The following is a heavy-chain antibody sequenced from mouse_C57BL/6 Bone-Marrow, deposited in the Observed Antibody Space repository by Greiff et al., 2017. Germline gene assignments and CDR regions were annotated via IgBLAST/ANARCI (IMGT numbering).Heavy chain of an antibody. Sequence: VQLQQSGPELVKPGASVKISCKASGYAFSSSWMNWVKQRPGKGLEWIGRIYPGDGDTNYNGKFKGKATLTADKSSSTAYMQLSSLTSEDSAVYFCARSTYYSNYGYYLDYWGQGTTLTVSS. CDR2: IYPGDGDT. V-gene: IGHV1-82*01. D-gene: IGHD2-5*01. CDR1: GYAFSSSW. CDR3: ARSTYYSNYGYYLDY. J-gene: IGHJ2*01.